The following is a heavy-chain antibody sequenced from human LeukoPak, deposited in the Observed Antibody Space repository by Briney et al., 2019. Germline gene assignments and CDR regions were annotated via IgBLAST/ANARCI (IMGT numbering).Heavy chain of an antibody. D-gene: IGHD3-10*01. J-gene: IGHJ5*02. CDR2: IYTSGST. Sequence: SETLSLTCIVSADAITSHFYWGWIRQPAGKGLEWIGRIYTSGSTNYNPSLKSRVTMSVDTSKNQFSLKLSSVTAADTAVYYCARALTGRITMVRGVLNWFDPWGQGTLVTVSS. CDR1: ADAITSHFY. CDR3: ARALTGRITMVRGVLNWFDP. V-gene: IGHV4-4*07.